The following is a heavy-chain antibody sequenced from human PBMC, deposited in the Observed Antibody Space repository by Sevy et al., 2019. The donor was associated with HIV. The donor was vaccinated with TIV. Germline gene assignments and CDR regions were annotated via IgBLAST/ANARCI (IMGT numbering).Heavy chain of an antibody. V-gene: IGHV1-18*01. CDR2: ISAYNGNT. J-gene: IGHJ6*02. CDR3: ARDAVVVPAAIPYYYYGMDV. CDR1: GYTFTSYG. D-gene: IGHD2-2*02. Sequence: ASVKVSCKASGYTFTSYGISWVRQAPGQGLEWMGWISAYNGNTNYAQKLQGRVTMTTDTSTSTAYMELRSLRSDDTAGYYCARDAVVVPAAIPYYYYGMDVWGQGTTVTVSS.